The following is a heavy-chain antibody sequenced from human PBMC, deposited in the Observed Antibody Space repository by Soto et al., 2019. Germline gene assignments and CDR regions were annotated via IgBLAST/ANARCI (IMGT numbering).Heavy chain of an antibody. J-gene: IGHJ4*02. V-gene: IGHV4-28*01. CDR1: GYSITRSNW. CDR3: ARREIQGPIDY. CDR2: IYYSGTT. D-gene: IGHD1-26*01. Sequence: SETLSLTCAVSGYSITRSNWCRWTRQPPGKGLEWIGYIYYSGTTYYNPSLKSRVTMSVDTSKNQFSLKLTSVTAVDTAVYYCARREIQGPIDYWGQGTLVTVSS.